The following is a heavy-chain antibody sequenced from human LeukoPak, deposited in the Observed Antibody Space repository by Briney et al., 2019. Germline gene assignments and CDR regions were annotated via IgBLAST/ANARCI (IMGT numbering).Heavy chain of an antibody. D-gene: IGHD1-20*01. CDR2: IIPIFGTA. V-gene: IGHV1-69*05. CDR1: GGTFSSYA. CDR3: AANRYNWNYYYYYMDV. J-gene: IGHJ6*03. Sequence: SVKVSCKASGGTFSSYAISWVRQAPGQGLEWMGGIIPIFGTANYAQKFQGRVTITTDESTSTAYMELSSLGSEDTAVYYCAANRYNWNYYYYYMDVWGKGTTVTVSS.